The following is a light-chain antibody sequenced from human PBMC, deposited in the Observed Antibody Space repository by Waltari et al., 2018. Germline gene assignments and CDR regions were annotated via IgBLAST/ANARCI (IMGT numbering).Light chain of an antibody. CDR1: SSNIGAGYD. Sequence: QSVLTQPPSVSGAPGQRVTISCTGSSSNIGAGYDVHWYQQLPGTVPKLLIVANSNRPSGVPDRFSGSKSGTSASLAITGLQAEDEADYYCQSYDSSLSDWVFGGGTKLTVL. CDR2: ANS. J-gene: IGLJ2*01. CDR3: QSYDSSLSDWV. V-gene: IGLV1-40*01.